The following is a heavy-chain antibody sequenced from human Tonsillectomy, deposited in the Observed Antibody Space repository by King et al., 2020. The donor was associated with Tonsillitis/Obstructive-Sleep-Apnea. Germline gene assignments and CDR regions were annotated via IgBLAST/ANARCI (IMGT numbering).Heavy chain of an antibody. CDR1: GFIFSSYS. CDR3: AKAVDYRYSDAFDI. J-gene: IGHJ3*02. V-gene: IGHV3-21*01. Sequence: VQLVESGGGLVKPGGSLRLSCAASGFIFSSYSMNWVRQAPGKGLEWVSSISSSSSYIYYADSAKGRFIISRDNAKHSLYLQMNSLRAEDTAVYYCAKAVDYRYSDAFDIWGQGTMVTVSS. D-gene: IGHD4-11*01. CDR2: ISSSSSYI.